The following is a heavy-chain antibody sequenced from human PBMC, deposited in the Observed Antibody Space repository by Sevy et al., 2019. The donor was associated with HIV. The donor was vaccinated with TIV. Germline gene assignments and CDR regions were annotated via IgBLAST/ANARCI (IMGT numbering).Heavy chain of an antibody. D-gene: IGHD7-27*01. J-gene: IGHJ4*02. Sequence: GGSLRLSCAASGFSFTDYTMNWVRQSPGKGLEWVSYISGSSTTIYYADSVKGRFTISRDNAKKSLFLQMNDLRDEDTAVYYRNVGLGMAYYFDFWGQGTLVTVSS. V-gene: IGHV3-48*02. CDR1: GFSFTDYT. CDR2: ISGSSTTI. CDR3: NVGLGMAYYFDF.